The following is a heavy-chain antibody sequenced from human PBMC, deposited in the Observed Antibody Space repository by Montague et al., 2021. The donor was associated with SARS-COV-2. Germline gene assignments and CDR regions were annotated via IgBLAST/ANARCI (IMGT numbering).Heavy chain of an antibody. CDR3: AHRRGLLLSGALDI. CDR2: IYWDDDK. Sequence: PALVKPTQTLTLTCTFSGFSLSTSGVGVGWIRQPPGKALEWLALIYWDDDKCYSPSLKSRLTITKDTSKNQVVLTMTNMDPVGTATYYCAHRRGLLLSGALDIWGQGTRVTVSS. V-gene: IGHV2-5*02. D-gene: IGHD1-26*01. J-gene: IGHJ3*02. CDR1: GFSLSTSGVG.